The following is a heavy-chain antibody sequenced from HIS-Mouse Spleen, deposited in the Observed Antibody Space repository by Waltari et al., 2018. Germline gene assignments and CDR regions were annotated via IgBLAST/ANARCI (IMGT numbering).Heavy chain of an antibody. J-gene: IGHJ3*02. D-gene: IGHD3-3*01. CDR2: ISGSGGST. V-gene: IGHV3-23*01. Sequence: EVQLLESGGGLVQPGGSLRLSCPASAFPFRRYSMIWARQAPGLGLEWVSAISGSGGSTYYADSVKGRFTISRDNSKNTLYLQMNSLRAEDTAVYYCAKVDLGDFWSGYYAFDIWGQGTMVTVSS. CDR1: AFPFRRYS. CDR3: AKVDLGDFWSGYYAFDI.